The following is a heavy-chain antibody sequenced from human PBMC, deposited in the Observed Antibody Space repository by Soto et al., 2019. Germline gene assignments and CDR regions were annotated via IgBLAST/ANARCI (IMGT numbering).Heavy chain of an antibody. Sequence: QVQLQESGPGLVKPSQTLSLTCTVSGDSISSGHYFWSWIRQLPGKGLEWIGNIFYNGSTYYNPSLKSRITISLDTSTSQFSLKVRSLTAADTAVYFCARDRDFDLWGRGTLVTVSS. CDR3: ARDRDFDL. CDR1: GDSISSGHYF. CDR2: IFYNGST. J-gene: IGHJ2*01. V-gene: IGHV4-31*03.